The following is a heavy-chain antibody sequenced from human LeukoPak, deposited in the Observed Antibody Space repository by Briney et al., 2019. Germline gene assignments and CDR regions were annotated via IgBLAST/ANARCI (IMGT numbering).Heavy chain of an antibody. D-gene: IGHD3-10*01. J-gene: IGHJ3*02. V-gene: IGHV3-11*04. CDR1: GFTFSDYY. Sequence: GGSLRLSCAASGFTFSDYYMSWIRQAPGKGLEWVSYISSSGYTIYYADSVMGRFTISRDNAKNSLYLQMNSLRVDDLAVYYCARDRYSGSGSYAFDIWGQGTMVTVSS. CDR2: ISSSGYTI. CDR3: ARDRYSGSGSYAFDI.